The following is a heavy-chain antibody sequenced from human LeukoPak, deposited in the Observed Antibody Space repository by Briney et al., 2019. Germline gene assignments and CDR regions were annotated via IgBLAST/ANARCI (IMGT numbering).Heavy chain of an antibody. J-gene: IGHJ4*02. CDR3: TTHPGYESY. CDR1: GFTVSSNY. V-gene: IGHV3-15*01. Sequence: PGGSLRLSCAASGFTVSSNYMSWVRQAPGKGLEWVGRIKRNTQGATTDYAAAVKGRFTISRDDSKNTLYLQMNSLEIEDTGVYYCTTHPGYESYWGQGTLVTVSS. D-gene: IGHD2-15*01. CDR2: IKRNTQGATT.